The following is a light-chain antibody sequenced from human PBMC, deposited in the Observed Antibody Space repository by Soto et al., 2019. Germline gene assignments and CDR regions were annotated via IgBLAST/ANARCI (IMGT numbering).Light chain of an antibody. CDR3: LHHNSYHTWT. CDR2: AAS. J-gene: IGKJ1*01. V-gene: IGKV1-17*01. Sequence: EIQMTQSPSSVSGSVGDRVTITCRASQGIRNDLGWYQQKPGKAPKRLIYAASSLQSGVPSRFSGSGSGTEFTLTISSLQPEDFATYYCLHHNSYHTWTFGQGTKVDIK. CDR1: QGIRND.